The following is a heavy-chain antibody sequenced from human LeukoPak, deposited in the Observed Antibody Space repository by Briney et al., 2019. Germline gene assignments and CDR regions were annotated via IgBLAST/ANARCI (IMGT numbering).Heavy chain of an antibody. V-gene: IGHV3-23*01. J-gene: IGHJ4*02. CDR3: AKDGSFSSIWYADY. CDR1: GFAFSNFA. CDR2: ISGGAYST. D-gene: IGHD6-13*01. Sequence: PGGSLRLSCAASGFAFSNFAMSWVRQAPGKGLEWVSGISGGAYSTYYADSVRGRFTISRDNSKNTLTLQMNSLRADDTAVYYCAKDGSFSSIWYADYWGQGTLVTVSS.